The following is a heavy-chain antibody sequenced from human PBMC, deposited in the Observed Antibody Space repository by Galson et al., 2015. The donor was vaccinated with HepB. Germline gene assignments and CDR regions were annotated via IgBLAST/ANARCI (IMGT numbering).Heavy chain of an antibody. J-gene: IGHJ3*02. CDR1: GFTFRSYW. CDR3: ARRRYGGSYWAKQIDAFDI. V-gene: IGHV3-74*01. CDR2: INSDGSST. D-gene: IGHD1-26*01. Sequence: SLRLSCAASGFTFRSYWMHWVRQAPGKGLVWVSRINSDGSSTSYADSVKGRFTISRDNAKNTLYLQMNSLRAEDTAVYYCARRRYGGSYWAKQIDAFDIWGQGTMVTVSS.